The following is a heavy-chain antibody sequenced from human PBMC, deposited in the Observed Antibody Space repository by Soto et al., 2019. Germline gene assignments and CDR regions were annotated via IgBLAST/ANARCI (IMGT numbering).Heavy chain of an antibody. CDR3: ARGGGVGVAGSAAFDM. J-gene: IGHJ3*02. V-gene: IGHV1-2*02. CDR2: INPATGAA. D-gene: IGHD3-3*01. Sequence: QLHLVQSGAVVKKPGASVTVSCSASGYPVTAYYMHWVRQAPGRGLEWMGGINPATGAAKYTQTFQGGVTVARDTSTSTVFMELGGLTSEDTAVFYCARGGGVGVAGSAAFDMWGQGTLVTVSS. CDR1: GYPVTAYY.